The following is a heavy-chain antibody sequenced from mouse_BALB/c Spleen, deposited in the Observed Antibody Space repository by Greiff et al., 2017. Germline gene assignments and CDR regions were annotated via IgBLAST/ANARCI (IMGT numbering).Heavy chain of an antibody. V-gene: IGHV5-17*02. CDR2: ISSGSSTI. Sequence: DVMLVESGGGLVKPGGSRKLSCAASGFTFSSFGMHWVRQAPEKGLEWVAYISSGSSTIYYADTVKGRFTISRDNPKNTLFLQMTSLRSEDTAMYYCAREGWFAYWGQGTLVTVSA. J-gene: IGHJ3*01. CDR3: AREGWFAY. CDR1: GFTFSSFG.